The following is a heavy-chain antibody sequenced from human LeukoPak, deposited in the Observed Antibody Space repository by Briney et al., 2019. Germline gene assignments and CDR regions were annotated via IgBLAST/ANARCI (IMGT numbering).Heavy chain of an antibody. V-gene: IGHV3-23*01. CDR2: SSGSGGST. CDR3: AKIYRYYNDSSGYIPD. D-gene: IGHD3-22*01. CDR1: GFTLSSYP. Sequence: GWSLRHSCPASGFTLSSYPINWVRQAPGKGREWVSASSGSGGSTYYADSVKGRFSIASDNSKNTLYLQMSSLRAEDTAVYYCAKIYRYYNDSSGYIPDWGQGTLVTVSS. J-gene: IGHJ4*02.